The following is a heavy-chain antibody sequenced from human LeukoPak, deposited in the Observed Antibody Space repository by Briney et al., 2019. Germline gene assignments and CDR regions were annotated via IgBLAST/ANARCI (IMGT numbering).Heavy chain of an antibody. CDR1: GFTFSRYW. CDR3: ARGNDYGDHVGIYFDY. CDR2: IKQDESEK. V-gene: IGHV3-7*03. D-gene: IGHD4-17*01. Sequence: PGGSLRLSCAASGFTFSRYWMSWVRQAPGKGLEWVANIKQDESEKYYVDSVKGRLTITRDNAKNSMYLQINSLRAEDTAVYHCARGNDYGDHVGIYFDYWGQGTLVTVSS. J-gene: IGHJ4*02.